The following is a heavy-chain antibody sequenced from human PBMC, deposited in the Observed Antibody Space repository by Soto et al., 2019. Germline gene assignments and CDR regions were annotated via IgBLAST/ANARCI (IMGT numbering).Heavy chain of an antibody. CDR1: GGSFSGYY. CDR3: VTSLWFGTQPEI. J-gene: IGHJ4*02. Sequence: QVQLQQWGAGLLKPSETLSLTCAVYGGSFSGYYWTWFRQPPGKGLAWIGEINPSGTTKYIPSLKSRVTISADTSKNQFSLKVTSVTAADTAVYYCVTSLWFGTQPEIWGQGALVTVSS. D-gene: IGHD3-10*01. V-gene: IGHV4-34*01. CDR2: INPSGTT.